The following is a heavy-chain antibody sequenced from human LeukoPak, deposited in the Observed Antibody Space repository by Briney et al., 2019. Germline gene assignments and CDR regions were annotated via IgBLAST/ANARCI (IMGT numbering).Heavy chain of an antibody. CDR1: GGSISSYY. CDR3: ARDTGRGIAAAGRNYYYGMDV. D-gene: IGHD6-13*01. Sequence: SETLSLTCTVSGGSISSYYWSWIRQPAGKGLEWIGRIYTSGSTNYNPSLKSRVTMSVDTSKNQFSLKLSSVTAADTAVYYCARDTGRGIAAAGRNYYYGMDVWGQGTTVTVSS. CDR2: IYTSGST. V-gene: IGHV4-4*07. J-gene: IGHJ6*02.